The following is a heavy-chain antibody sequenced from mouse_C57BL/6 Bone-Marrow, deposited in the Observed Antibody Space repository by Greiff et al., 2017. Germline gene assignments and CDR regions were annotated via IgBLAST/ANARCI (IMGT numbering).Heavy chain of an antibody. V-gene: IGHV1-61*01. CDR1: GYTFTSYW. CDR2: IYPSDSET. CDR3: ARSHYYGSSYSAMDY. D-gene: IGHD1-1*01. Sequence: QVQLQQPGAELVRPGSSVKLSCKASGYTFTSYWMDWVKQRPGQGLEWIGNIYPSDSETHYNQKFKDKATLTVDKSSSTAYMQLSSLTSEDSAVYYCARSHYYGSSYSAMDYWGQGTSVTVSS. J-gene: IGHJ4*01.